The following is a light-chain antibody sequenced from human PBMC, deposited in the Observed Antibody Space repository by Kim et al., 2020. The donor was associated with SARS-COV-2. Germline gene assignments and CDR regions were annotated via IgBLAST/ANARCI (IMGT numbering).Light chain of an antibody. CDR1: RGVRGC. V-gene: IGKV1-5*01. Sequence: ASVGDGATSSSAGSRGVRGCLSWYQQKPGQAPKLLIYETSTGETGIPSRFSGSGSGTEFTLTISSLQPEDFATYYCQHHYSLPITFGRGTQLEIK. J-gene: IGKJ5*01. CDR3: QHHYSLPIT. CDR2: ETS.